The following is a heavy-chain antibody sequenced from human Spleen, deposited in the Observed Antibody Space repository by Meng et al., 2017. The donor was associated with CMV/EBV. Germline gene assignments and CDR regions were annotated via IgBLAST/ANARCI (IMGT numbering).Heavy chain of an antibody. CDR3: ARVRVWVNVWGSYEDWFDP. D-gene: IGHD3-16*01. Sequence: ISSSSYYWGWIRQPPGKGLEWIGSIYYSGSTYYNPSLKSRVTISVDTSKNQFSLKLSSVTAADTAVYYCARVRVWVNVWGSYEDWFDPWGQGTLVIVSS. V-gene: IGHV4-39*07. J-gene: IGHJ5*02. CDR1: ISSSSYY. CDR2: IYYSGST.